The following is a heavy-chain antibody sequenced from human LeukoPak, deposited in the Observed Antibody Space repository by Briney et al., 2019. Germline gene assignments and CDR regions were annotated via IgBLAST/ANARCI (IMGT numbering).Heavy chain of an antibody. CDR3: ARDGETITAGGNSIYFDY. J-gene: IGHJ4*02. D-gene: IGHD6-13*01. CDR2: ISPSSGST. V-gene: IGHV1-46*01. CDR1: GYTFTNYY. Sequence: ASVKVSCKASGYTFTNYYIHWVRQAPGQGLEWMGIISPSSGSTTYAQKFQGRVTMTRDTSTSTVYMEVTSLRYEDTAVYYCARDGETITAGGNSIYFDYWGQGTLVTVSS.